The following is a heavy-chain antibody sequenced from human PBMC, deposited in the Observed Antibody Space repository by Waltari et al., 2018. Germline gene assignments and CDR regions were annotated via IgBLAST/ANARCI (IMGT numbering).Heavy chain of an antibody. CDR3: ARDLGSDYGNRDY. J-gene: IGHJ4*02. V-gene: IGHV3-33*08. CDR1: GFSFSEFV. Sequence: VYLVESGGGLAQPGGSLRLSCAASGFSFSEFVMNWVRQAPGKGLESVAVIWHDGTNKYYADSVKGRFTVSRDNSKNTMYLQMNSLRVEDTAVYYCARDLGSDYGNRDYWGQGTLVTVPS. CDR2: IWHDGTNK. D-gene: IGHD4-17*01.